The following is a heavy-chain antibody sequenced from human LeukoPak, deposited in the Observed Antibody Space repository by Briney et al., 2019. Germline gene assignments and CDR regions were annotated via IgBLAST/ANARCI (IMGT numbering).Heavy chain of an antibody. J-gene: IGHJ4*02. CDR1: GFDFSSNW. V-gene: IGHV3-74*01. CDR3: AKDHYWSIDY. CDR2: IKGDGIST. Sequence: GGSLRLSCAASGFDFSSNWMHWVRHAPGQGLVWVSRIKGDGISTNYADSVKGRFTIPRDIAKNTLYLQMNSLRDEDTGVYYCAKDHYWSIDYWGRGTLVTVSS. D-gene: IGHD3-3*01.